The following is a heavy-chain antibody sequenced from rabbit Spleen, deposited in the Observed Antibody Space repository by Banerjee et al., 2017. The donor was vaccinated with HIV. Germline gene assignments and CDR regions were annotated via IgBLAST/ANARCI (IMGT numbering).Heavy chain of an antibody. CDR1: GFDFSAYG. J-gene: IGHJ4*01. CDR2: IDPLFGST. CDR3: VRDRADIGGDYGPYYFDF. D-gene: IGHD2-1*01. V-gene: IGHV1S47*01. Sequence: EQLVESGGGLGQPGGYVKLSCKGSGFDFSAYGVSWGHEAPGKGLDWMGYIDPLFGSTYYASWVNGRFSISRENTQNSVYLKLNSLTAADTATYFCVRDRADIGGDYGPYYFDFWGPGTLVTVS.